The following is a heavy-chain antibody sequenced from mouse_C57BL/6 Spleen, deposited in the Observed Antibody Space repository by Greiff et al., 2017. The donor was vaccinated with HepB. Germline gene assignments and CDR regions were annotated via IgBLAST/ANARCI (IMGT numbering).Heavy chain of an antibody. V-gene: IGHV3-6*01. CDR1: GYSITSGYY. Sequence: EVKLMESGPGLVKPSQSLSLTCSVTGYSITSGYYWNWIRQFPGNKLEWMGYISYDGSNNYNPSLKNRISITRDTSKNQFFLKLNSVTTEDTATYYCARNGNWDWFAYWGQGTLVTVSA. CDR2: ISYDGSN. J-gene: IGHJ3*01. CDR3: ARNGNWDWFAY. D-gene: IGHD2-1*01.